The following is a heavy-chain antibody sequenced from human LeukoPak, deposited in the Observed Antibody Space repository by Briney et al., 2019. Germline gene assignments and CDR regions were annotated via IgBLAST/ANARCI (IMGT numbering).Heavy chain of an antibody. V-gene: IGHV3-30*02. J-gene: IGHJ4*02. CDR3: AKDQAFWSGYPAAFDY. Sequence: PGGSLRLSCVASGFTFSSYGMHWVRQAPGKGLEWVAFIRYDGSNKYYADSVKGRFTISRDNSKNTLYLQMNSLRAEDTAVYYCAKDQAFWSGYPAAFDYWGQGTLVTVSS. D-gene: IGHD3-3*01. CDR1: GFTFSSYG. CDR2: IRYDGSNK.